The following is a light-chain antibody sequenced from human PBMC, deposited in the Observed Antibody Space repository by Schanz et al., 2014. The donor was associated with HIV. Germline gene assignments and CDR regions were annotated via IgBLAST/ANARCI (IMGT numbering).Light chain of an antibody. CDR2: EDN. CDR1: SGSIGSNY. J-gene: IGLJ2*01. V-gene: IGLV6-57*04. Sequence: NFMLTQPHSVSESPGKTVTISCTRSSGSIGSNYVQWYQQRPGSAPTTVIFEDNQRPSGVPDRFSGSKSGNTASLTISGLQAEDEADFFCCSDTRTGTLIFGGGTKLTVL. CDR3: CSDTRTGTLI.